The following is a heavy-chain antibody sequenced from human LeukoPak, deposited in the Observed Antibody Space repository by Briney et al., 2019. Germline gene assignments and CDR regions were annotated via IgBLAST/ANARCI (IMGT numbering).Heavy chain of an antibody. J-gene: IGHJ4*02. Sequence: PSETLSLTCTVSGGSISSSSYYWGWIRQPPGQGLEWIGSIYYSGSTYYNPSLKSRVTISVDTSKNQFSLKLSSVTAADTAVYYCASGSPTRYSSGWPVDYWGQGTLVTVSS. V-gene: IGHV4-39*01. D-gene: IGHD6-19*01. CDR2: IYYSGST. CDR3: ASGSPTRYSSGWPVDY. CDR1: GGSISSSSYY.